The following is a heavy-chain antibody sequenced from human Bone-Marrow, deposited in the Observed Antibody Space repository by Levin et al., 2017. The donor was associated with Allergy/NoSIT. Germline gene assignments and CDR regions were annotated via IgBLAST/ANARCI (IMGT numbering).Heavy chain of an antibody. CDR1: GITFSNAW. Sequence: TAGGSLRLSCTASGITFSNAWMSWARQAPGKGLEWVGRIKSKTDGGTADYASPVKGRFTISREDAKNTLYLQMNSLKTEDTAVYYCTTYISSWYYFDNWGQGTLVTVSS. V-gene: IGHV3-15*01. J-gene: IGHJ4*02. CDR3: TTYISSWYYFDN. CDR2: IKSKTDGGTA. D-gene: IGHD6-13*01.